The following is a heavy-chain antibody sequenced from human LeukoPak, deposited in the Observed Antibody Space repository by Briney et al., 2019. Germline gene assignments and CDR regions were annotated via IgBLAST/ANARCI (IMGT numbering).Heavy chain of an antibody. Sequence: PGGSLRLSCAASGFTVSSNYMSWVRQAPGKGLEWVSVIYSGGSTYYADSVKGRFTISRDNSKNTLYLQMNSLRAEDTAVYYCAKEYSSGWTDYWGQGTLVTVSS. CDR3: AKEYSSGWTDY. J-gene: IGHJ4*02. D-gene: IGHD6-19*01. V-gene: IGHV3-53*05. CDR1: GFTVSSNY. CDR2: IYSGGST.